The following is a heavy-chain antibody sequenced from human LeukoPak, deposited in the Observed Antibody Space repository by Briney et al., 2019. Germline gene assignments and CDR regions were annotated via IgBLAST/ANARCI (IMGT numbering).Heavy chain of an antibody. Sequence: ASVKVSCKASGYAFTSYDINWVRQATGQGLEWMGWMNPNSGNTGYAHKFQGRVTITRNTSISTAYMELSSLRSEDTAVYYCARGLPDSYYDFWSGYHDAFDIWGQGTMVTVSS. V-gene: IGHV1-8*03. CDR1: GYAFTSYD. CDR3: ARGLPDSYYDFWSGYHDAFDI. CDR2: MNPNSGNT. J-gene: IGHJ3*02. D-gene: IGHD3-3*01.